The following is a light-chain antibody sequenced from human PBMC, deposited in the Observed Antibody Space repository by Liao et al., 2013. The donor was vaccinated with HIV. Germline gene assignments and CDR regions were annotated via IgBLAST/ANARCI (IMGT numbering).Light chain of an antibody. Sequence: SYELTQPPSVSVSPGQTASVTCSGDKLGDKYVSWYQQRPGQPPILVIYEDTKRPSGIPDRFSGSNSGNTATLTITGSQAMDEADYYCQTWDSNTAVFGTGTKVTVL. CDR1: KLGDKY. V-gene: IGLV3-1*01. J-gene: IGLJ1*01. CDR3: QTWDSNTAV. CDR2: EDT.